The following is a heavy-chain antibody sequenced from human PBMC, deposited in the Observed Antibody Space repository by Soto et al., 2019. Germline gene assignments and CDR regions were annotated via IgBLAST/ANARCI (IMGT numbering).Heavy chain of an antibody. CDR1: GFTFSSYA. V-gene: IGHV3-23*01. D-gene: IGHD6-13*01. CDR3: GKHAAAAPPDY. Sequence: EVQLLESGGGLVQPGGSLRLSCAASGFTFSSYAMSWVRQAPGKGLEWVSLISGSGGGTYYADSVKGRFTISRDNSKNPLYFKRNSRSPEETAVYYCGKHAAAAPPDYWGQGPLVPVSS. J-gene: IGHJ4*02. CDR2: ISGSGGGT.